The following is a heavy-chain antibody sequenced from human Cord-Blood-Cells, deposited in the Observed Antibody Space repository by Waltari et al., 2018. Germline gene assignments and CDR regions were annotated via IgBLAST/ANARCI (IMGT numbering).Heavy chain of an antibody. V-gene: IGHV4-34*01. CDR2: INHSGST. Sequence: QVQLQQWGAGLLKPSETLSLTCAVYGGSFSGYYWSWIRQPPGKALEWIGEINHSGSTNYNPSLKSRVTISVDTSKNQFSLKLSSVTAADTAVYYCARFGLLSIAARPYYFDYWGQGTLVTVSS. D-gene: IGHD6-6*01. CDR3: ARFGLLSIAARPYYFDY. J-gene: IGHJ4*02. CDR1: GGSFSGYY.